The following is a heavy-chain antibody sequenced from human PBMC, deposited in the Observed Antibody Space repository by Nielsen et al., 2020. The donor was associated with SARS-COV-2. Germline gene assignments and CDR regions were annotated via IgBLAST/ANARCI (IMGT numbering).Heavy chain of an antibody. J-gene: IGHJ6*02. CDR3: ARGADYYDSSGYYYGMDV. D-gene: IGHD3-22*01. V-gene: IGHV1-2*05. Sequence: ASVKVSCKASGYTFTGYYMHWVRQAPGQGLEWMGRINPNSGGTNYAQKFQGRVTMTRDTSISTAYMELSRLRSDDTVVYYCARGADYYDSSGYYYGMDVWGQGTTVTVSS. CDR2: INPNSGGT. CDR1: GYTFTGYY.